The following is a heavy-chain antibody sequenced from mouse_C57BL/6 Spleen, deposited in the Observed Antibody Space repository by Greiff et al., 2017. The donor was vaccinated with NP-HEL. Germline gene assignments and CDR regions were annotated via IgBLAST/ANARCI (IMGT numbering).Heavy chain of an antibody. J-gene: IGHJ4*01. CDR3: AGSTGYYAMDY. CDR1: GYAFSSSW. V-gene: IGHV1-82*01. Sequence: QVQLQQSGPELVKPGASVKISCKASGYAFSSSWMNWVMQRPGKGLEWIGRIYPGDGDTNYNGKFKGKATLTADKTPSTAYMQLSSLTSEDSAVYFYAGSTGYYAMDYWGQGTSVTVSS. CDR2: IYPGDGDT.